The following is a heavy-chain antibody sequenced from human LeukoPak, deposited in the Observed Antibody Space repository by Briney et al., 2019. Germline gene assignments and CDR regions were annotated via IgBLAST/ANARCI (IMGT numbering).Heavy chain of an antibody. Sequence: SETLSLTCTVSGYSISSGFYWGWIRQPPGKGLEWIGSVYHSGSTYYNPSLKSRVTMSVDTSKNQFSLKLSSVTAADTAVYYCARGLNNRKSGRRFDVFEIWGQGTMVTVSS. CDR3: ARGLNNRKSGRRFDVFEI. CDR1: GYSISSGFY. V-gene: IGHV4-38-2*02. J-gene: IGHJ3*02. CDR2: VYHSGST. D-gene: IGHD1-14*01.